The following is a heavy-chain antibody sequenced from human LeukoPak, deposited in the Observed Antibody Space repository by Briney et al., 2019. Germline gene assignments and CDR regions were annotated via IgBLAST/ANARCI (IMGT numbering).Heavy chain of an antibody. CDR2: IRSEAYGGTT. D-gene: IGHD6-19*01. J-gene: IGHJ4*02. Sequence: PGGSLRLSCTTSGFTFGEYAMSRFRQAPGKGLDLVGFIRSEAYGGTTEYAASVKGRFTISRDDSESLAYLQMTSLKIEDTAVYYCTKGWGDYWGRGTLVTVSS. CDR3: TKGWGDY. CDR1: GFTFGEYA. V-gene: IGHV3-49*03.